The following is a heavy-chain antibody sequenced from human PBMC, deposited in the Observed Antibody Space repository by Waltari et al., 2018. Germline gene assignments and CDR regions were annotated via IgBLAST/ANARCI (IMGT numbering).Heavy chain of an antibody. Sequence: QLQLQESGPGLVKPSETLSLTCTVSGGSISSSSYYWGWIRQPPGKGLEWIGSIYYSGSTYYNPSLKSRVTISVDTSKNQFSLKLSSVTAVDTAVYYCARLPLSSPSAFDIWGQGTMVTVSS. CDR2: IYYSGST. CDR1: GGSISSSSYY. V-gene: IGHV4-39*07. D-gene: IGHD6-19*01. CDR3: ARLPLSSPSAFDI. J-gene: IGHJ3*02.